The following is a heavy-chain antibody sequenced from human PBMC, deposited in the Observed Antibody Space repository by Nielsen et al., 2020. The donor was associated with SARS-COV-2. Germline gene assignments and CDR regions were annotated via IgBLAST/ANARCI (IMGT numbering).Heavy chain of an antibody. V-gene: IGHV1-69*13. CDR3: ASRAYCGGDCYHDAFDI. CDR1: GYTFTGYY. J-gene: IGHJ3*02. CDR2: IIPIFGTA. Sequence: SVKVSCKASGYTFTGYYMHWVRQAPGQGLEWMGGIIPIFGTANYAQKFQGRVTITADESTSTAYMELSSLRSEDTAVYYCASRAYCGGDCYHDAFDIWGQGTMVTVSS. D-gene: IGHD2-21*02.